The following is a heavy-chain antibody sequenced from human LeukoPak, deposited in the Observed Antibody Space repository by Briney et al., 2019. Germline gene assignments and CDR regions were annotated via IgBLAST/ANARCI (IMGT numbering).Heavy chain of an antibody. D-gene: IGHD1-1*01. V-gene: IGHV3-23*01. CDR3: AKANWVSNADAVW. CDR1: GFSFTNYA. CDR2: IRGGGGT. Sequence: GGSLRLSCVASGFSFTNYAMSWVRQAPARGPEWVSSIRGGGGTFYADSVKGRSTLSRDDSRNTVYLQLNNLRVEDTAIYYCAKANWVSNADAVWWGQGTRVTVSS. J-gene: IGHJ4*02.